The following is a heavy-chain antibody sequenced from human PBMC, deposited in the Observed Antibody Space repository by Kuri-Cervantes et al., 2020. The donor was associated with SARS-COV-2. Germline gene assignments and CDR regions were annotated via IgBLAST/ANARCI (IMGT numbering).Heavy chain of an antibody. J-gene: IGHJ5*02. D-gene: IGHD5-18*01. Sequence: SVKVSCKASGGTFSNYAISWVRQAPGQGLEWMGGIIPIFGTANYAQKFQGRVTITADKSTSTAYMELSSLRSEDTAVYYCARDRRGYSYGFALNWFDPWGQGTLVTVSS. CDR3: ARDRRGYSYGFALNWFDP. CDR1: GGTFSNYA. V-gene: IGHV1-69*06. CDR2: IIPIFGTA.